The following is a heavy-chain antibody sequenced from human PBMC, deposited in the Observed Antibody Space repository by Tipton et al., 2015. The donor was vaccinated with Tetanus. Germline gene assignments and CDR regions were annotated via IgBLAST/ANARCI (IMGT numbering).Heavy chain of an antibody. CDR3: AKLKSRGDSSAIEH. Sequence: SLRLSCAGSGFLISSYAMNWVRQVPGEGLEWVSGVSASGNTNYADSVVGRFTISRDNAKNTMYLQMNSLRAEDTATYYCAKLKSRGDSSAIEHWGQGTLITVSS. CDR1: GFLISSYA. CDR2: VSASGNT. D-gene: IGHD2-21*02. J-gene: IGHJ4*02. V-gene: IGHV3-23*01.